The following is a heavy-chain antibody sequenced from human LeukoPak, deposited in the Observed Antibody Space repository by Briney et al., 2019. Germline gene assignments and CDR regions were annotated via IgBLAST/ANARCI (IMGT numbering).Heavy chain of an antibody. Sequence: GGSLRLSCAASGFTFTNYAMTWVRQAPGKGLEWVSVIGASGADTYYSDSVKGRFTVSRDNSQNTLFLHMSSLRAEDTAVYFCARRPRDTSGYYLGAFHDWGQGTTVAVSS. D-gene: IGHD3-22*01. J-gene: IGHJ3*01. CDR1: GFTFTNYA. CDR2: IGASGADT. CDR3: ARRPRDTSGYYLGAFHD. V-gene: IGHV3-23*01.